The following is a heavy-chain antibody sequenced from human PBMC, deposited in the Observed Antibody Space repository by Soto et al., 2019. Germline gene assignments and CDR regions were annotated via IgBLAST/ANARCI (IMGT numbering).Heavy chain of an antibody. CDR1: GYTFTSYD. CDR3: ARGRRVAADNYYYYMDV. Sequence: ASVKVSCKASGYTFTSYDINWVRQATGQGLEWMGWMNPNSGNTGYAQKFQGRVTMTRNTSISTAYMELSSLRSEDTAVYYCARGRRVAADNYYYYMDVWGKGTTVTVSS. J-gene: IGHJ6*03. CDR2: MNPNSGNT. D-gene: IGHD2-15*01. V-gene: IGHV1-8*01.